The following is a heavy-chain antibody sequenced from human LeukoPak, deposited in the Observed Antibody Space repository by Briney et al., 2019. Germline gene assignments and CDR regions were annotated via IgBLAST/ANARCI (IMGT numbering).Heavy chain of an antibody. D-gene: IGHD2-15*01. CDR2: IGGSDGRT. V-gene: IGHV3-23*01. J-gene: IGHJ4*02. CDR1: GFTFSSYA. Sequence: GSLRLSCVASGFTFSSYAMSWVRQAPGKGLEWVSAIGGSDGRTYYADSVKGRFTISRDNSKNTLYLQMNSLRAEDTAVYYCAKDVVLDYWGQGTLVIVSS. CDR3: AKDVVLDY.